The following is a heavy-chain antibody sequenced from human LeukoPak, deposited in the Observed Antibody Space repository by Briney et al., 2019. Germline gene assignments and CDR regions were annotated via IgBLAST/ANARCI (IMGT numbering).Heavy chain of an antibody. J-gene: IGHJ4*02. Sequence: GRSLRLSCAASGFTFSSYGMHWVRQAPGKGLEWVAVIWYDGSNQYYADSVKGRFTISRDNSKNTLYLQMNSLGAEDTAVYYCAKDLEADSGSYLFDYWGQGTLVTVSS. CDR1: GFTFSSYG. V-gene: IGHV3-33*06. CDR3: AKDLEADSGSYLFDY. CDR2: IWYDGSNQ. D-gene: IGHD1-26*01.